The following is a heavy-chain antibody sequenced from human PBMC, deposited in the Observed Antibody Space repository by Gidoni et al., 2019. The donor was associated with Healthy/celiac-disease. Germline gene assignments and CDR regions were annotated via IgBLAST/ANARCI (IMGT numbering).Heavy chain of an antibody. J-gene: IGHJ6*02. D-gene: IGHD5-18*01. Sequence: GVVQPGRSLRLSCAASGFTFSSYGMHRVRQAPGKGLEWVAVISYDGSNKYYVDSVKGRFTISRDNSKNTLYLQMNSRRAEDTAVYYCAKDSRYSYGPYSYYYYGMDIWGQGTTVTVSS. CDR2: ISYDGSNK. V-gene: IGHV3-30*18. CDR3: AKDSRYSYGPYSYYYYGMDI. CDR1: GFTFSSYG.